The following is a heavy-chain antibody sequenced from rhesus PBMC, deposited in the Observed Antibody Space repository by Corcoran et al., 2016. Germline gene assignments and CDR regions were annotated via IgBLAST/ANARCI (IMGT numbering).Heavy chain of an antibody. D-gene: IGHD4-29*01. J-gene: IGHJ4*01. CDR3: ARRRVATVAATY. V-gene: IGHV1-138*01. CDR1: RYTFSDYY. Sequence: QVQLVQSGAEVKKPGSSVKVSCKDFRYTFSDYYIHWVRQAPGQGLEWVGEINPKTGGTNSAQKFQGRVSMTRDTSTSTAYMELSSLRSEDTAVYYCARRRVATVAATYWGQGVLVTVSS. CDR2: INPKTGGT.